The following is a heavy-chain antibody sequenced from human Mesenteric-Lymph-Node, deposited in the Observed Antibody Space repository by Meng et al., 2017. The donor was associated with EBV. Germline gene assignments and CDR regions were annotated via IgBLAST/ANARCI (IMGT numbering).Heavy chain of an antibody. J-gene: IGHJ4*02. Sequence: QVQRVQSGAEVKKPGASVKVSCKASGYTFTSYGISWVRQAPGQGLEWMGWNGPYNGDTNYAQKLQGRVTMTTDTSTTTAYMELRSLRSDDTAVYYCARVDSSGWYGEGVVDYWGQGTLVTVSS. CDR2: NGPYNGDT. CDR3: ARVDSSGWYGEGVVDY. D-gene: IGHD6-19*01. CDR1: GYTFTSYG. V-gene: IGHV1-18*01.